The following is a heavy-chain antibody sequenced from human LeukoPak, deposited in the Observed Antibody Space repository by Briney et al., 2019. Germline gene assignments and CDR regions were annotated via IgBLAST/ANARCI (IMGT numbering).Heavy chain of an antibody. CDR2: IIPIFGTA. J-gene: IGHJ3*02. CDR3: ARGPYYYDSSGWAPEAFDI. Sequence: GASVKVSCKASGGTFSSYAISWVRQAPGQGLEWMGGIIPIFGTANYAQKFQGRVTITADKSTSTAYMELGSLRTEDTAVYYCARGPYYYDSSGWAPEAFDIWGQGTMVTVSS. V-gene: IGHV1-69*06. CDR1: GGTFSSYA. D-gene: IGHD3-22*01.